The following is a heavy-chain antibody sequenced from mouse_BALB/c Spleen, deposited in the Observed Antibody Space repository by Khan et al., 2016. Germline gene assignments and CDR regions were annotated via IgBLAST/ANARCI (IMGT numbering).Heavy chain of an antibody. J-gene: IGHJ4*01. CDR2: IWSGGST. CDR3: ARYARRYAMDY. Sequence: QVQLKQSGPGLVQPSQSLSITCTVSGFSLTSYGVHWVRQSPGKGLEWLGVIWSGGSTDYNAAFISRLSISKDNSKSQVFFKMNSLQANYTAIYYCARYARRYAMDYWGQGTSVTVSS. CDR1: GFSLTSYG. D-gene: IGHD2-10*02. V-gene: IGHV2-2*02.